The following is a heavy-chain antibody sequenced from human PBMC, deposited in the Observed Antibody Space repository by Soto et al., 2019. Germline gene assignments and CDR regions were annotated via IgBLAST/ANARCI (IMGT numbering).Heavy chain of an antibody. V-gene: IGHV4-59*01. D-gene: IGHD3-9*01. CDR2: IYYSGST. CDR3: ARDPGLRYFDWLPSDPYYYGMDV. CDR1: GCSISSYY. J-gene: IGHJ6*02. Sequence: SETLSLSCTVSGCSISSYYWSWIRQPPGKGLEWIGYIYYSGSTNYNPSLKSRVTISVDTSKNQFSLKLSSVTAADTAVYYCARDPGLRYFDWLPSDPYYYGMDVWGQGTTVTVSS.